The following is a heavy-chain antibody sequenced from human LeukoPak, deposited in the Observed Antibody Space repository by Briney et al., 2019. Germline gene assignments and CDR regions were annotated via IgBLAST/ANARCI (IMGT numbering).Heavy chain of an antibody. Sequence: PSETLSLTCAVYGGSFSGYYWSWIRRPPGKGLEWIGEINHSGSTNYNPSLKSRVTISVDTSKNQFSLKLSSVTAADTAVYYCARGIRRYSYGHPTPNAHAFDIWGQGTMVTVSS. CDR1: GGSFSGYY. CDR3: ARGIRRYSYGHPTPNAHAFDI. D-gene: IGHD5-18*01. J-gene: IGHJ3*02. CDR2: INHSGST. V-gene: IGHV4-34*01.